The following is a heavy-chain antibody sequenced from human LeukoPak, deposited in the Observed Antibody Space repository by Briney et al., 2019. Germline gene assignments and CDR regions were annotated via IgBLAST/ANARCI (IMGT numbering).Heavy chain of an antibody. V-gene: IGHV4-59*01. J-gene: IGHJ5*02. CDR2: IYYSGST. CDR3: ARTYSSSFWFDP. D-gene: IGHD6-13*01. Sequence: SETLSLTCTVSSGSINNYYWSWIRQPPGKGLEWIGYIYYSGSTNYNPSLKSRVTISVDVSKNQFSLKLSSVTAADTAVYYCARTYSSSFWFDPWGQGTLVTVSS. CDR1: SGSINNYY.